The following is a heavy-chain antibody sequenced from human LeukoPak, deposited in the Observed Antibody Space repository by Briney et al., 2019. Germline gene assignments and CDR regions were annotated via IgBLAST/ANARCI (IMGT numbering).Heavy chain of an antibody. V-gene: IGHV3-23*01. J-gene: IGHJ3*02. CDR3: AKGEATVVTRGEGADDAFDI. CDR1: GFTFSSYA. CDR2: VSGSGGST. D-gene: IGHD4-23*01. Sequence: PGGSLRLSCAASGFTFSSYAMSWVRQAPGKGLEWVSAVSGSGGSTYYADSVKGRFTISRDNSKNTLYLQMNSLRAEDTAVYYCAKGEATVVTRGEGADDAFDIWGQGTMVTVSS.